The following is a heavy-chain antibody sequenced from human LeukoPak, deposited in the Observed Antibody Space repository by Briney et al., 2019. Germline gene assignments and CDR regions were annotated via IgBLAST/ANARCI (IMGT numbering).Heavy chain of an antibody. D-gene: IGHD6-19*01. Sequence: GASVKVSCKASGGTFSSYAIRWVRQAPGQGLEWMGGIIPIFGTANYAQKFQGRVTITADESTSTAYMELSSLRSEDTAVYYCARGAVAGTLHFDLWGRGTLVTVSS. CDR3: ARGAVAGTLHFDL. CDR2: IIPIFGTA. J-gene: IGHJ2*01. V-gene: IGHV1-69*13. CDR1: GGTFSSYA.